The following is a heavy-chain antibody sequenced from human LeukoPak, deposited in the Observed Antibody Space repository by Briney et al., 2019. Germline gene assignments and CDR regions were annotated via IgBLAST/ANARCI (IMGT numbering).Heavy chain of an antibody. J-gene: IGHJ4*02. V-gene: IGHV1-18*01. D-gene: IGHD3-22*01. CDR1: GYTFTNYG. Sequence: ASVMVSCRAPGYTFTNYGIDWVRQAPGQGLECMGWFSGYNGNTNYAQKLQGRVTMTTDTSTTTAYMELRSLRSDDTAVYYCARSTYYYDSSGYCDYWGQGTLVTVSS. CDR3: ARSTYYYDSSGYCDY. CDR2: FSGYNGNT.